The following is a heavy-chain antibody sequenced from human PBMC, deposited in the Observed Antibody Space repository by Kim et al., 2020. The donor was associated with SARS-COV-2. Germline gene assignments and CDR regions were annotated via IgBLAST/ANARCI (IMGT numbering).Heavy chain of an antibody. CDR3: ASSLITMIVVV. V-gene: IGHV4-39*01. D-gene: IGHD3-22*01. Sequence: YYNPSLKRRVTISVDTSKNQFSLKLSSVTAADTAVYYCASSLITMIVVVWGQGTLVTVSS. J-gene: IGHJ4*02.